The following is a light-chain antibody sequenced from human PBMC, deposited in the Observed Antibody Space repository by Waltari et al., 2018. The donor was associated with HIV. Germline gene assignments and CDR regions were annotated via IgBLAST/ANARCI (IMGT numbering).Light chain of an antibody. J-gene: IGLJ2*01. Sequence: QSVLTQPPSASGTPGPRVTISCSGSSSNIGSNTVTWYQQLPGPAPKLLISSNNRRPSGAPDGLPASESVTSASLAISELQSEDEADYYGAAWDDSLNGVVFGGGTKLTGL. V-gene: IGLV1-44*01. CDR2: SNN. CDR3: AAWDDSLNGVV. CDR1: SSNIGSNT.